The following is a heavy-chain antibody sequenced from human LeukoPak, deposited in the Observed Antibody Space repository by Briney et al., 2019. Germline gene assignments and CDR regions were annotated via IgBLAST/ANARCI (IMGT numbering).Heavy chain of an antibody. CDR1: GFTFSSYA. J-gene: IGHJ4*02. D-gene: IGHD5-18*01. V-gene: IGHV3-21*01. CDR3: ARGALAGLPNDY. CDR2: ISSSSSYI. Sequence: GGSLRLSCAASGFTFSSYAMHWVRQAPGKGLEWVSSISSSSSYIYYADSVKGRFTISRDNAKNSLYLQMNSLRAEDTAVYYCARGALAGLPNDYWGQGTLVTVSS.